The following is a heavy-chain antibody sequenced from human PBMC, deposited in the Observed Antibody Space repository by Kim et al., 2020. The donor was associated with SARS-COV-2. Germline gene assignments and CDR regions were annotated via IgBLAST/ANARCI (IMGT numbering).Heavy chain of an antibody. CDR2: INHSGST. V-gene: IGHV4-34*01. CDR3: ARVPYYYDSSGLDY. Sequence: SETLSLTCAVYGGSFSGYYWSWIRQPPGKGLEWIGEINHSGSTNYNPSLKSRVTISVDTSKNQFSLKLSSVTAADTAVYYCARVPYYYDSSGLDYWGQGTLVTVSS. J-gene: IGHJ4*02. CDR1: GGSFSGYY. D-gene: IGHD3-22*01.